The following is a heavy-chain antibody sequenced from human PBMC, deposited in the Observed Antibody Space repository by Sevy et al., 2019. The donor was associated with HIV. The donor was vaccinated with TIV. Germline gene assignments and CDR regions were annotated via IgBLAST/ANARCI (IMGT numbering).Heavy chain of an antibody. CDR2: IYYSGST. CDR1: GGSIRTFY. CDR3: ARVPRTRSILAAALYYFAY. D-gene: IGHD6-13*01. V-gene: IGHV4-59*01. J-gene: IGHJ4*02. Sequence: SETLSLTCTVSGGSIRTFYWSWIRQPPGKGLEWIGYIYYSGSTNYNPSLKSRFTISVDTSKNQFSLKLSSVTAADTAVYYCARVPRTRSILAAALYYFAYWGQGTLVTASS.